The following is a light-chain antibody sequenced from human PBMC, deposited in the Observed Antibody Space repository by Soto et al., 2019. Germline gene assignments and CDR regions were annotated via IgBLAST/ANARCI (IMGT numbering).Light chain of an antibody. CDR1: SSDVGGYTY. Sequence: QAVVTQPASVSGSPGQSITISCTGTSSDVGGYTYVSWYQQHPGKAPKLMIYEVNKRPSGVSNRFSGSKSGNTASLTISGLQAEDEADYYCSSYTSSSTLVFGTGTKLTVL. CDR2: EVN. V-gene: IGLV2-14*01. J-gene: IGLJ1*01. CDR3: SSYTSSSTLV.